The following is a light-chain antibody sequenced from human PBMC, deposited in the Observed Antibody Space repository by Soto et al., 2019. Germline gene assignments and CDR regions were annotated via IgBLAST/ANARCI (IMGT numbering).Light chain of an antibody. Sequence: DIQMTQSPSSLSASVGDRVTITCRASQSISSYLNWYQQKPGKDPKLLIYAASSLQSGLPSRFSGSGSGTDFTLTISSLQPEDFATYYRQQIYSTPPYTFGQGTKLQIK. V-gene: IGKV1-39*01. CDR1: QSISSY. CDR3: QQIYSTPPYT. CDR2: AAS. J-gene: IGKJ2*01.